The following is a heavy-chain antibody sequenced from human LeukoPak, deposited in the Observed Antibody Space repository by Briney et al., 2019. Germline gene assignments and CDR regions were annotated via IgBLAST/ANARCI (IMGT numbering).Heavy chain of an antibody. CDR1: GYSFTSYG. CDR3: ARGRYCSSTSCYKPTIPRFDP. V-gene: IGHV1-3*01. J-gene: IGHJ5*02. D-gene: IGHD2-2*02. Sequence: GASVKVSCKASGYSFTSYGITWVRQAPGQGLEWMGWINAGNGNTKYSQKFQGRVTITRDTSASTAYMELSSLRSEDTAVYYCARGRYCSSTSCYKPTIPRFDPWGQGTLVTVSS. CDR2: INAGNGNT.